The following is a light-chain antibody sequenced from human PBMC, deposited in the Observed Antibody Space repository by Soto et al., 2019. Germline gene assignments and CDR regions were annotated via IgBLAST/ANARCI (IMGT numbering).Light chain of an antibody. CDR2: AAS. J-gene: IGKJ4*01. V-gene: IGKV1-39*01. CDR1: QSISIY. CDR3: QQSYSTLS. Sequence: DIQMTQSPSSLSASVGDRVTITCRASQSISIYLNWYQQKPGKAPKLLIAAASSLQSGVPSRVSGSGSATDFTLTISSLQPEDFATYYCQQSYSTLSFGGGNKVEIK.